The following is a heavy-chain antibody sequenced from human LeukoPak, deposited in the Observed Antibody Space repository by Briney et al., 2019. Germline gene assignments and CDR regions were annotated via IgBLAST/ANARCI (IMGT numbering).Heavy chain of an antibody. V-gene: IGHV3-21*01. CDR3: ARGETYSSALFGY. CDR2: ISSSSSYI. J-gene: IGHJ4*02. D-gene: IGHD6-25*01. Sequence: GGSLRLSCAASGFTFSSYSMNWVRQAPGKGLEWVSSISSSSSYIYYADSVKGRFTISRDNAKNSLYLQMNSLRAEDTAVYYCARGETYSSALFGYWGQGTLVTVSS. CDR1: GFTFSSYS.